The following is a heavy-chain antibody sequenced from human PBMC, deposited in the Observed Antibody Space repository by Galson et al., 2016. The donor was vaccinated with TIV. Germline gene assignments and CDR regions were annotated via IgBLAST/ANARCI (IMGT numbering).Heavy chain of an antibody. CDR2: INVGNGNT. D-gene: IGHD1-26*01. J-gene: IGHJ4*02. CDR3: ARGLRNIVGASPFDH. V-gene: IGHV1-3*01. CDR1: GYTFTNYA. Sequence: SVKVSCKASGYTFTNYAMHWVRQAPGQRLEWMGWINVGNGNTKYSQKFQGRVTITRDTSASTAYMELSSLRSEDTAVYYCARGLRNIVGASPFDHWGQGTLVTVSS.